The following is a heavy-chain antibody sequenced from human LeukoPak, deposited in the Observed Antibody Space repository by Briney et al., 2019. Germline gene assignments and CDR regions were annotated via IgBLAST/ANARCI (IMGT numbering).Heavy chain of an antibody. J-gene: IGHJ6*02. CDR2: INPNSGGT. D-gene: IGHD2/OR15-2a*01. CDR3: ARALIRYYYGMDV. V-gene: IGHV1-2*02. CDR1: GYTFTGYY. Sequence: ASVKVSCKASGYTFTGYYMHWVRQAPGQGLEWMGWINPNSGGTNYAQKFQGRVTMTRDTSISTAYMELSRLRSDDTALYYCARALIRYYYGMDVWGQGTTVTVSS.